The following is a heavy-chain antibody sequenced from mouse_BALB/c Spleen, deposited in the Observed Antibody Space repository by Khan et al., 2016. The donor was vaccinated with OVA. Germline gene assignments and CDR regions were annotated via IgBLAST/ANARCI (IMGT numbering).Heavy chain of an antibody. CDR1: GYSFTSYY. CDR2: IDPFKADT. CDR3: ARGRVAY. V-gene: IGHV1S135*01. Sequence: VQLKESGPELMKPGASVKISCKASGYSFTSYYMHWMKQSHGKSLEWIGYIDPFKADTDYNQKFKGKATWTVDKSSNTDYMHLTSLTSEDSAVYYCARGRVAYWGQGTLVTVSA. J-gene: IGHJ3*01.